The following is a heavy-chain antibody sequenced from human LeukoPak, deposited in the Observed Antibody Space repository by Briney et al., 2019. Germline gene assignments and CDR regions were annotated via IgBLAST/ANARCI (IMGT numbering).Heavy chain of an antibody. CDR3: ARIAVSEGEVIYYYYYMDV. J-gene: IGHJ6*03. D-gene: IGHD2-21*01. CDR2: ISSSSYI. Sequence: GGSLRLSCAASGFTFSSYSMNWVRQAPGKGLEWVSSISSSSYIYYADSVKGRFTISRDNAKNSLYLQMNSLRAEDTAVYYCARIAVSEGEVIYYYYYMDVWGKGTTVTVSS. V-gene: IGHV3-21*01. CDR1: GFTFSSYS.